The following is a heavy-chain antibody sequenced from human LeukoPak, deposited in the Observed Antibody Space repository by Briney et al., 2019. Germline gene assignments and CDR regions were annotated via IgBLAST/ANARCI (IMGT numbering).Heavy chain of an antibody. D-gene: IGHD1-1*01. CDR3: IREVQVRASASLGL. CDR1: GFTISGFW. V-gene: IGHV3-74*01. J-gene: IGHJ4*01. CDR2: MNSAETTI. Sequence: GGSLRLSCAASGFTISGFWMHWVRHVPGEGLVWVARMNSAETTINYADSVKGRFTISRDNVRNTLHLQMNNPSLEDTAVYFCIREVQVRASASLGLWGRGTLVTVS.